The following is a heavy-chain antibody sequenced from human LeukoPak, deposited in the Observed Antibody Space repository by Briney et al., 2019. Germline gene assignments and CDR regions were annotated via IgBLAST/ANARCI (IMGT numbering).Heavy chain of an antibody. V-gene: IGHV1-2*02. CDR1: GYTFNDYY. J-gene: IGHJ5*02. CDR2: IDPYSGGT. D-gene: IGHD3-10*01. Sequence: ASVKVSCKASGYTFNDYYTHWVRQAPGQGLEWMGWIDPYSGGTNYAQKFQGRVTMTRDTSISTAYMEVSRLSSDDTADYYCARGNYYGSGPLFDAWGQGTLVTVSS. CDR3: ARGNYYGSGPLFDA.